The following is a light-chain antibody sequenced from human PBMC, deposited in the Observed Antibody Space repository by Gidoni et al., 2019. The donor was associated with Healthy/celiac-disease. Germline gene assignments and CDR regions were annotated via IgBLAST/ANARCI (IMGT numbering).Light chain of an antibody. Sequence: SYELTQPLSFSVALGQTAKITCGGNNIGSKNVHWYQQKPGQAPVLVIYRDNTRPSGIPERFSGSNAGNTATLTISRAQAGDEADYYCQVWDSSTGVFGTGTKVTVL. CDR3: QVWDSSTGV. J-gene: IGLJ1*01. CDR1: NIGSKN. V-gene: IGLV3-9*01. CDR2: RDN.